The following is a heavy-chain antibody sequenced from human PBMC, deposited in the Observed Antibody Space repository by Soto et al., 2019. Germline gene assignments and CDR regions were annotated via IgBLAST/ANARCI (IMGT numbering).Heavy chain of an antibody. CDR3: AKTIVAASGYYFDH. J-gene: IGHJ4*02. D-gene: IGHD2-21*01. CDR2: ISGGSSYT. Sequence: QVQLVESGGGLVKPGGSLRLACAASGFSFGDSYMSWVRQAPGKGLEWLSYISGGSSYTNYADSVKGRFTISRDNAKRSLYLEMNSLRADDTAVYYCAKTIVAASGYYFDHWGQGNFVPVSS. CDR1: GFSFGDSY. V-gene: IGHV3-11*06.